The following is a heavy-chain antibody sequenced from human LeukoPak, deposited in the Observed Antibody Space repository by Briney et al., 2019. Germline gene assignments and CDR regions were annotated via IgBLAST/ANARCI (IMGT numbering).Heavy chain of an antibody. Sequence: GGSLRLSCAASGFTFSSYWMSWVRQAPGKGLEWVANIKQDGGEKHYVDSVKGRFTISRDNSKNTLYLQMNSLRAEDTAVYYCARVRSGYAFDYWGQGTLVTVS. CDR1: GFTFSSYW. CDR2: IKQDGGEK. J-gene: IGHJ4*02. V-gene: IGHV3-7*01. CDR3: ARVRSGYAFDY. D-gene: IGHD5-12*01.